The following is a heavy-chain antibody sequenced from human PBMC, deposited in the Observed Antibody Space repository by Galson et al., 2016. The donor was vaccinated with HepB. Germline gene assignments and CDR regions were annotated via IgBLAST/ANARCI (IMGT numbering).Heavy chain of an antibody. D-gene: IGHD1-26*01. CDR3: ARRGESYCHDS. J-gene: IGHJ4*02. CDR1: GYTFTAYA. CDR2: IDVGNGDT. V-gene: IGHV1-3*01. Sequence: SVKVSCKASGYTFTAYAIHWVRQAPGQRLEWLGWIDVGNGDTDSSQKFQGRFTISRDTSASTAYLHLSRLTSEDTAIYYCARRGESYCHDSWGQGTLVTVSS.